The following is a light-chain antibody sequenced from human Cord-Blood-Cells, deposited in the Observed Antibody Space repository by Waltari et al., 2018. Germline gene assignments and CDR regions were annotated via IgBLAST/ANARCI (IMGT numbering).Light chain of an antibody. V-gene: IGKV2-30*02. CDR2: KVS. Sequence: DVVMSQSPLSLPVTLGQPAYISCRSSQSLVHSAGHTYLNWFQQRPGQSPMRLIYKVSNRDSGVPDRFSGSGSGTDFTLKMSRVEAEDVGVYYCMQGTHWPLTFGQGTKVEIK. CDR3: MQGTHWPLT. J-gene: IGKJ1*01. CDR1: QSLVHSAGHTY.